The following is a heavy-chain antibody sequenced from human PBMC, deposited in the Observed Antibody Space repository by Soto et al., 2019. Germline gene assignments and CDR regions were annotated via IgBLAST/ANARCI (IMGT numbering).Heavy chain of an antibody. CDR1: GCSITGISYY. V-gene: IGHV4-39*01. D-gene: IGHD3-22*01. CDR3: ARLRHDSSGYYWFDP. CDR2: IYYSGNT. J-gene: IGHJ5*02. Sequence: SETLSLTCKVRGCSITGISYYWGWIRQPPGKRLEWIASIYYSGNTYYNPSLKSRVTMSVDTPKNQFSLKLSSVTAADTAVYFFARLRHDSSGYYWFDPWGQGTQVTVP.